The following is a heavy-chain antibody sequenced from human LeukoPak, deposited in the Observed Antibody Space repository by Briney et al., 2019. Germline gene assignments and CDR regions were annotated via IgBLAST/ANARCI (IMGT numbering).Heavy chain of an antibody. CDR2: ISPSGGGT. CDR3: ARDMLAVPSNWFDP. D-gene: IGHD2-8*01. J-gene: IGHJ5*02. Sequence: ASVKVSCKASGYTFTTYGIGWVRQAPGQGLEWMGVISPSGGGTSYAQKFQGRVTMTRDTSTSTVYMDLRSLRSEDTAVYFCARDMLAVPSNWFDPWGQGTLVTVSS. CDR1: GYTFTTYG. V-gene: IGHV1-46*01.